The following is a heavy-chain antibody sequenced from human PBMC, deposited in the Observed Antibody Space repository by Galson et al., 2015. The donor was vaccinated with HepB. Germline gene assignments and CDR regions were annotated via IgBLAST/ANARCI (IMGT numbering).Heavy chain of an antibody. Sequence: PVRVSCKASGYSVTVCYWHRGRQAHGEGLGGLGGSHPKSGGTNSAQKFQGRVTMTRDTSISTDYIELNRLTSDDTAVYYCVRDRTGYRDAFDIWGQGSMVTVSS. D-gene: IGHD3-9*01. CDR2: SHPKSGGT. CDR3: VRDRTGYRDAFDI. V-gene: IGHV1-2*02. CDR1: GYSVTVCY. J-gene: IGHJ3*02.